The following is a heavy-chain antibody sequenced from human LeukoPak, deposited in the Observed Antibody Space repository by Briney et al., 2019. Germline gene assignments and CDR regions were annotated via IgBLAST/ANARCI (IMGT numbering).Heavy chain of an antibody. J-gene: IGHJ4*02. CDR3: ARSTVVTPDLDY. V-gene: IGHV1-69*04. CDR1: GGTFSSYA. Sequence: ASVKVSCEASGGTFSSYAISWVRQAPGQGLEWMGRIIPILGIANYAQKFQGRVTITADKSTSTAYMELSSLRSGDTAVYYCARSTVVTPDLDYWGQGTLVTVSS. CDR2: IIPILGIA. D-gene: IGHD4-23*01.